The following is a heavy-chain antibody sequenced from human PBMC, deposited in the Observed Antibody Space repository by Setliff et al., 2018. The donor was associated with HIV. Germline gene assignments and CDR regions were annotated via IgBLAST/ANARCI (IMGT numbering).Heavy chain of an antibody. J-gene: IGHJ4*02. CDR1: GGSFSGYY. V-gene: IGHV4-59*01. Sequence: SETLSLTCAVYGGSFSGYYWGWIRQSSGKGLEWIGYIYYSGSTNYNPSLKSRVTISVDTSKNHFSLKLRSVTAADTAVYYCAQLGMVDDFDYWGQGTLVTVSS. CDR3: AQLGMVDDFDY. D-gene: IGHD1-1*01. CDR2: IYYSGST.